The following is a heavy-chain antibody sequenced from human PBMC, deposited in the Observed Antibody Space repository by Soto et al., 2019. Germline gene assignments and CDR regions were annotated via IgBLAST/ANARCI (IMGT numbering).Heavy chain of an antibody. CDR2: INHSGST. D-gene: IGHD2-15*01. CDR3: ARGEVVALGY. Sequence: SETLSLSCAVYGGSFSGYYWSWIRQPPGKGLEWIGEINHSGSTNYNPSLKSRVTISVDTSKNQFSLKLSSVTAADTAVYYCARGEVVALGYWGQGTLVTSPQ. V-gene: IGHV4-34*01. CDR1: GGSFSGYY. J-gene: IGHJ4*02.